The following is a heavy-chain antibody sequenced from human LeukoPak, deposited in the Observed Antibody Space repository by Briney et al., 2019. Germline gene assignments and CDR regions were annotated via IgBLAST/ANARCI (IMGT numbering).Heavy chain of an antibody. J-gene: IGHJ4*02. CDR3: PRDYGGSSPFDY. D-gene: IGHD4-23*01. Sequence: GGSLRLSCAASGFTFSSYWMHWVRQAPGKGLVWVSRINSDGSSTSYADSVKGRFTISRDNAKNSLYLQMNSLRAEDTAVYYCPRDYGGSSPFDYWGQGTLVTVSS. V-gene: IGHV3-74*01. CDR1: GFTFSSYW. CDR2: INSDGSST.